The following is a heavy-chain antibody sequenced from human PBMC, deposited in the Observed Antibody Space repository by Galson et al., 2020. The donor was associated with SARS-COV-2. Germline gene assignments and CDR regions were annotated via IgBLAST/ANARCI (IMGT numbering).Heavy chain of an antibody. Sequence: SETLSLTCTVSGGTIGFYYWSWIRQPPGKGLEWIGHIYYSGSTNYSPSLKSRVTMSVDTSENQFSLNLSSVTAADTAVYYCARTQYDSRGYDYWGQGTLVTVSS. V-gene: IGHV4-59*01. CDR2: IYYSGST. CDR1: GGTIGFYY. J-gene: IGHJ4*02. CDR3: ARTQYDSRGYDY. D-gene: IGHD3-22*01.